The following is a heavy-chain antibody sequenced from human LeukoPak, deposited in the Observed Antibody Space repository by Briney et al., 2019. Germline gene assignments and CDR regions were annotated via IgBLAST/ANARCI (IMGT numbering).Heavy chain of an antibody. CDR3: AKDSCSGGRCYFGLDY. D-gene: IGHD2-15*01. J-gene: IGHJ4*02. Sequence: GGSLRLSCAASGFTFSSYAMHWVRQAPGKGLEWVAVISYDGSNKYYADSVKGRLTISRDNSKNTLYLQMNSLRAEDTAVYYCAKDSCSGGRCYFGLDYWGQGTLVTVSS. CDR2: ISYDGSNK. V-gene: IGHV3-30-3*01. CDR1: GFTFSSYA.